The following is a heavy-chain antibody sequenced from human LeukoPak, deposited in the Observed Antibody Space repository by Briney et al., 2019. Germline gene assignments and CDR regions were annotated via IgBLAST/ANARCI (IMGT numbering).Heavy chain of an antibody. CDR3: AKPIRSSGYYYGH. J-gene: IGHJ4*02. CDR1: GFTFSSYA. Sequence: PGGSLRLSCAASGFTFSSYAMSWVRQAPGKGLEWVSAISGSGGSTYYADSVKGRFTISRDNSKNTLYLQVNSLRADDTAVYYCAKPIRSSGYYYGHWGQGTLVTVSS. V-gene: IGHV3-23*01. D-gene: IGHD3-22*01. CDR2: ISGSGGST.